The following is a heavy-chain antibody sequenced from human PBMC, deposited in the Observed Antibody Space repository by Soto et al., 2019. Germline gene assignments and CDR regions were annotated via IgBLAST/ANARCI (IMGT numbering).Heavy chain of an antibody. D-gene: IGHD6-13*01. J-gene: IGHJ6*02. CDR2: ISYDGSNK. CDR3: AKSPLYSSSWFNYYSYYGMDV. V-gene: IGHV3-30*18. Sequence: GGSLRLSCAASGFTFSSYGMHWVRQAPGKGLEWVAVISYDGSNKYYADSVKGRFTISRDNSKNTLYLQMNSLRAEDTAVYYCAKSPLYSSSWFNYYSYYGMDVWGQGTTVTVSS. CDR1: GFTFSSYG.